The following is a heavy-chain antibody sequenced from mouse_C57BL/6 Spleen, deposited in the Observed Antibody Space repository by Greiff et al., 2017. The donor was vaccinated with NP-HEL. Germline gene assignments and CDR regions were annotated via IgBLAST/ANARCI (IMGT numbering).Heavy chain of an antibody. CDR3: ARDYGSRFWYFGV. CDR1: GFTFSSYT. CDR2: ISGGGGNT. J-gene: IGHJ1*03. V-gene: IGHV5-9*01. Sequence: DVKLVESGGGLVKPGGSLKLSCAASGFTFSSYTMSWVRQTPEKRLEWVATISGGGGNTYYPDSVKGRFTISRDNAKNTLYLQMSSLRSEDAALYYCARDYGSRFWYFGVGDTGTTVTVSS. D-gene: IGHD1-1*01.